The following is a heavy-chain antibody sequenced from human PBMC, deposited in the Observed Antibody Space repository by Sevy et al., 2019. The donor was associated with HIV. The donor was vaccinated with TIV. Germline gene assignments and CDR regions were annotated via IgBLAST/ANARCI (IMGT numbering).Heavy chain of an antibody. J-gene: IGHJ4*02. CDR2: ISGSGGST. V-gene: IGHV3-23*01. CDR1: GFTFSSYA. D-gene: IGHD3-22*01. Sequence: GGSLRLSCAASGFTFSSYAMSWVRQAPGKGLEWVSAISGSGGSTYYADSVKGWFTISRDNSKNTLYLQMNSLRAEDTAVYYCAKDVYYDSSGYYYEGGPFDYWGQGTLVTVSS. CDR3: AKDVYYDSSGYYYEGGPFDY.